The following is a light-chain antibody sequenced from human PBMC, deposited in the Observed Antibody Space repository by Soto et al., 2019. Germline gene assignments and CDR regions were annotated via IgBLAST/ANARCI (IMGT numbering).Light chain of an antibody. CDR1: RSVSSSY. CDR2: GAS. Sequence: EIVLTQSPCTLSLSPGERATLSCRASRSVSSSYLAWYQQKPGQAPRLLIYGASSRATGIPARFSGSGSGTDFTLTISSLEPEDFAVYYCQQYGSSPITFGQGTRLEIK. CDR3: QQYGSSPIT. J-gene: IGKJ5*01. V-gene: IGKV3-20*01.